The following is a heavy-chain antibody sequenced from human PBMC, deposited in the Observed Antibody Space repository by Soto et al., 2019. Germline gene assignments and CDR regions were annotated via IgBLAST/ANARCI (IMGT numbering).Heavy chain of an antibody. V-gene: IGHV5-10-1*01. J-gene: IGHJ6*02. Sequence: PGESLKISCKGSGYSFTSYWISWVRQMPGKGLEWMGRIDPSDSYPNYSPSFQGHVTISVDKSNSIAYLQWSSLKASDTAMYYCATDTARTYYYYAMDVWGQGTAVTVSS. CDR3: ATDTARTYYYYAMDV. D-gene: IGHD5-18*01. CDR1: GYSFTSYW. CDR2: IDPSDSYP.